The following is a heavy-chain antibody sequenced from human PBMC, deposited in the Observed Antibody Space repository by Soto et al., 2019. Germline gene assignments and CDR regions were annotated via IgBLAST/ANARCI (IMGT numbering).Heavy chain of an antibody. CDR1: GGSISSSNW. CDR3: ARRGTYYYDSSGYYFAAFDI. Sequence: QVQLQESGPGLVKPSGTLSLTCAVSGGSISSSNWWSWVRQPPGKGQEWIGEIYHSGSTNYNPSLKSRVTISVDQSKNQFSLKLSSVTAADTAVYYCARRGTYYYDSSGYYFAAFDIWGQGTMVTVSS. V-gene: IGHV4-4*02. CDR2: IYHSGST. J-gene: IGHJ3*02. D-gene: IGHD3-22*01.